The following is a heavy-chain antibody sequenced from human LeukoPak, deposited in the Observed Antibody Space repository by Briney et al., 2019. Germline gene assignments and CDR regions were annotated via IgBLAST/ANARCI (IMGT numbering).Heavy chain of an antibody. V-gene: IGHV3-73*01. Sequence: GGSLRLSCAASGFTFSGSAIHWVRQASGKGLEGVGRIRSKVNNYATAYAASVEGRFTISRDDSKNTAYLQMNSLKTEDTAAYYCTRLGYYGSGSGRIWGQGTMVTVSS. J-gene: IGHJ3*02. CDR3: TRLGYYGSGSGRI. D-gene: IGHD3-10*01. CDR1: GFTFSGSA. CDR2: IRSKVNNYAT.